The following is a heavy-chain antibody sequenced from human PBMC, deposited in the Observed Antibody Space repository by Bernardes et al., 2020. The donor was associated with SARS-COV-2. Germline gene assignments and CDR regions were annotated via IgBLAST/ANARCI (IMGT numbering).Heavy chain of an antibody. D-gene: IGHD6-19*01. CDR2: INPNSGGT. V-gene: IGHV1-2*02. J-gene: IGHJ6*02. CDR1: GYTFTGYY. CDR3: AGEDAVAGTDYYYGMDV. Sequence: ASVKVSCKASGYTFTGYYMHWVRQAPGQGLEWMGWINPNSGGTNYAQKFQGRVTMTRDTSISTAYMELSRLRSDDTAVYYCAGEDAVAGTDYYYGMDVWGQGTTVTVSS.